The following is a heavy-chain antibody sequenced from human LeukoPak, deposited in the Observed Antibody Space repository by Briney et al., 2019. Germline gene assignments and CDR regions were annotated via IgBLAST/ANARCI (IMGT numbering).Heavy chain of an antibody. CDR3: ARTSRSRYAYDDY. D-gene: IGHD6-13*01. Sequence: SETLSLTCTVSGGSISSSSYYWGWVRQPPGKGLEYIGTIFYVGDTYYNPSLESRLTISVDTSKNQFSLKLRSVTAADSAVYYCARTSRSRYAYDDYWGQGTLVTVSS. J-gene: IGHJ4*02. CDR1: GGSISSSSYY. V-gene: IGHV4-39*01. CDR2: IFYVGDT.